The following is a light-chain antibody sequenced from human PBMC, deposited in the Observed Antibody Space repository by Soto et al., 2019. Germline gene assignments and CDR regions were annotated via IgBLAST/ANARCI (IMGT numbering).Light chain of an antibody. CDR2: GAS. CDR3: QQYGNSPIT. J-gene: IGKJ5*01. CDR1: QSVSSY. V-gene: IGKV3-20*01. Sequence: EIVLTQSPDTLSLSPGERATLSCRAVQSVSSYLAWYQHKPGQAPRLLISGASTGATGIPARFSGSGSGTDFTLTINRLEPEDCAVFYCQQYGNSPITFGQGTRLEIK.